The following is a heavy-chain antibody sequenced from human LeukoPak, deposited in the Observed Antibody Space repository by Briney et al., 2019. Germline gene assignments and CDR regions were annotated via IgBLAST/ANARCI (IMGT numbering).Heavy chain of an antibody. Sequence: SVKVSCKASGGTFSSYAISWVRQAPGQGLEWMGGIIPIFGTANYAQKFQGRVTITADESTSTAYMELSNLRSEDTAVYYCASSTGSNYYYYGMDVWGQGTTVTVSS. V-gene: IGHV1-69*13. CDR2: IIPIFGTA. CDR3: ASSTGSNYYYYGMDV. J-gene: IGHJ6*02. CDR1: GGTFSSYA. D-gene: IGHD1-26*01.